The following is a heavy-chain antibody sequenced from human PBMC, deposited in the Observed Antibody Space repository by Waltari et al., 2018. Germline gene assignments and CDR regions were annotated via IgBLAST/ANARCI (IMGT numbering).Heavy chain of an antibody. D-gene: IGHD2-15*01. CDR1: GFSFSSYE. CDR3: ARVRVVMGEGVY. J-gene: IGHJ4*02. V-gene: IGHV3-48*03. Sequence: EVRLVESGGNLVQPGGSLRLSCAASGFSFSSYEMNWVRQAPGRGLEWVSYIGSSGSTKYYADSVKGRFTISRDNAKNSLYLQMNSLRADDTAVYYCARVRVVMGEGVYWGQGTLVTVSS. CDR2: IGSSGSTK.